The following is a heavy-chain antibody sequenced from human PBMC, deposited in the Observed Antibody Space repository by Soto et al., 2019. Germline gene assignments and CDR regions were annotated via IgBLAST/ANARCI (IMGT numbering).Heavy chain of an antibody. V-gene: IGHV3-23*01. CDR2: ISGSGGST. Sequence: EVQLLESGGGLVQPGGSPRLSSAASGSTFSSYARSWVRQAPGKGLEWVSAISGSGGSTYYADSVKGRFTISRDNSKNTLYLQMNSLRAEDTAVYYCAKDRGDNWFDPWGQGTLVTVSS. CDR3: AKDRGDNWFDP. D-gene: IGHD2-15*01. J-gene: IGHJ5*02. CDR1: GSTFSSYA.